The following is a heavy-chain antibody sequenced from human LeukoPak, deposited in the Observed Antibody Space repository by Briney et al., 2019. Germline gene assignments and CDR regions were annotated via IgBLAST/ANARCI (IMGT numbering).Heavy chain of an antibody. CDR1: GFSFTSYA. J-gene: IGHJ3*02. V-gene: IGHV3-48*01. CDR2: ISGPGTTT. Sequence: GGSLRLSCTTSGFSFTSYAMNWVRQAPGKGLEWLSYISGPGTTTKYADSVKGRFTISRDNDKNSLYLQMNSLRAEDTAVYYCARDWIWGQGTMVTVSS. CDR3: ARDWI.